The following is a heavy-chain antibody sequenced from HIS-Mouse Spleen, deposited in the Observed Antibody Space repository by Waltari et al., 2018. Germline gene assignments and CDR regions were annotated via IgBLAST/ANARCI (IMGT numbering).Heavy chain of an antibody. Sequence: QVQLQESGPGLVKPSETLSLTCTVSGYSISSGYYWGWIRQPPGKGLEGIGSIYHSGRTYYNPSLQSGVTISVDTSKNQFSLKLSSVTAADTAVYYCARVKTWGQGTLVTVSS. CDR1: GYSISSGYY. CDR3: ARVKT. V-gene: IGHV4-38-2*02. J-gene: IGHJ5*02. CDR2: IYHSGRT.